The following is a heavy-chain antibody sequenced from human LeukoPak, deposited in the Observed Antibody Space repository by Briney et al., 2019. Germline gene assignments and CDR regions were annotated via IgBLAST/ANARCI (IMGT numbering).Heavy chain of an antibody. CDR3: AHGSMYQLDY. Sequence: GGSLRLSCAASGFTFSTFAMIWVRQPPGKGLEWVSSIFPSGGEIHYADSVRGRFTISRDNSKSTPSLQMNSLRAEDTAIYYCAHGSMYQLDYWGQGTLVTVSS. V-gene: IGHV3-23*01. CDR1: GFTFSTFA. CDR2: IFPSGGEI. J-gene: IGHJ4*02. D-gene: IGHD2-2*01.